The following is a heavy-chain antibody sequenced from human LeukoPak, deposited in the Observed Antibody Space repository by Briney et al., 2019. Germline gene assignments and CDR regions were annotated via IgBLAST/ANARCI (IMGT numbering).Heavy chain of an antibody. D-gene: IGHD3-22*01. CDR1: GDSMSSYY. CDR3: ARQPNRDYYDNAKFDP. Sequence: SETLSLACTVSGDSMSSYYWSWIRQPPGKGLEWIAYISYSGSTKYNPSLQNRVTISVDTSKNQFSLKLSSVTAADTAVYYCARQPNRDYYDNAKFDPWGQGTLVTVSS. V-gene: IGHV4-59*08. J-gene: IGHJ5*02. CDR2: ISYSGST.